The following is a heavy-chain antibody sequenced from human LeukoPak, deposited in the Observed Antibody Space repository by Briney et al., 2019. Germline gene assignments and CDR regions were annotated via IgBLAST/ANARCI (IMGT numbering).Heavy chain of an antibody. CDR1: GGSISSYY. V-gene: IGHV4-59*01. CDR3: ARSPGAFDI. Sequence: SETLSLTCTVSGGSISSYYWSWIRQPPGKGLEWIGYIYYSGSINYNPSLKSRVTISVDTSKNQFSLKLSSVTAADTAVYYCARSPGAFDIWGQGTMVTVSS. J-gene: IGHJ3*02. CDR2: IYYSGSI.